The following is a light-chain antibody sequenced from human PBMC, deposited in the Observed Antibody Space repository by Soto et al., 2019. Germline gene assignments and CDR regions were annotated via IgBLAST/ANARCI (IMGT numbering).Light chain of an antibody. CDR2: EVS. Sequence: QSALTQPPSASGSPGQSVAISCTGTSSNVGGYNYVSWYQQHPGKAPKLMIYEVSKRPSGVPDRFSGSKSDNTASLTVSGLQAEDEAVYYCSSYADSTAVVFGGGTQLTVL. J-gene: IGLJ2*01. CDR3: SSYADSTAVV. V-gene: IGLV2-8*01. CDR1: SSNVGGYNY.